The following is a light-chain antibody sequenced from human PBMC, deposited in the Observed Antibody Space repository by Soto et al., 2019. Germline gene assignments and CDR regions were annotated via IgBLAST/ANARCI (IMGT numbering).Light chain of an antibody. J-gene: IGKJ1*01. CDR1: HSINTW. CDR2: KAS. Sequence: DIQMTQSPSTLSASVRDRVTLTCRASHSINTWVAWYQQKPGKAPNLLIYKASSLESGVPSRFSGSGSGTEFTLTISSLQPDDFATYYCLQYNTYWTFGQGTKVEIK. CDR3: LQYNTYWT. V-gene: IGKV1-5*03.